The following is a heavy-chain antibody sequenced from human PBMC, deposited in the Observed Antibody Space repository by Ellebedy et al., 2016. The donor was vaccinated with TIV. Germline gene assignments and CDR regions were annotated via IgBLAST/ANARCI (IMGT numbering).Heavy chain of an antibody. CDR3: ARVDTAMPRGAYYFDY. CDR1: DGFISSGGYF. CDR2: IYYSGNT. J-gene: IGHJ4*02. Sequence: MPSETLSLTCTVPDGFISSGGYFWSWIRQHPGKGLEWIGSIYYSGNTYYNPSLKSRVTISVDTSKNQFSLNLSSVTAADTAVYFCARVDTAMPRGAYYFDYWGQGTLVTVSS. V-gene: IGHV4-31*03. D-gene: IGHD5-18*01.